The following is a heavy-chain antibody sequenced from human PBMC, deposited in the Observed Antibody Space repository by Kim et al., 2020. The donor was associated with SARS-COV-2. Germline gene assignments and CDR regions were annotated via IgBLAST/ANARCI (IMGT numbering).Heavy chain of an antibody. CDR3: ARGDLGIGELLDYGMDV. V-gene: IGHV3-30*01. J-gene: IGHJ6*02. Sequence: VKGQLTISRDNSKNTLYLQMNSLRAEDTAVYYCARGDLGIGELLDYGMDVWGQGTTVTVAS. D-gene: IGHD3-10*01.